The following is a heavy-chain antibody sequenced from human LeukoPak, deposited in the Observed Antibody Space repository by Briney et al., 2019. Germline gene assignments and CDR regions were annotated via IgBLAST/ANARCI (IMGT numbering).Heavy chain of an antibody. CDR3: ARDGSGRVPEMSAPDY. D-gene: IGHD3-10*01. V-gene: IGHV3-21*01. Sequence: GGSLRLSCAASGFTFSISMNWVRQAPGKGLEWVSSISSTSSYIYYADSVKGRFTISRDNAKNSLFLQMNSLRAEDTAVYYCARDGSGRVPEMSAPDYWGQGTLVTVSS. CDR1: GFTFSIS. CDR2: ISSTSSYI. J-gene: IGHJ4*02.